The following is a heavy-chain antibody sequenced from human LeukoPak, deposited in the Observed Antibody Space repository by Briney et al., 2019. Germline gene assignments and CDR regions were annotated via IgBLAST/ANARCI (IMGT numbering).Heavy chain of an antibody. CDR1: GFTFDDYA. Sequence: GGSLRLSCAASGFTFDDYAMHWVRQAPAQGLDRVSLISVDVGSTYYSNPLKGRFTISRVNSKISLYLQMNSLRTEDTALYYCAKDGWYYDSTGYYGIDYWGQGTLVTVSS. V-gene: IGHV3-43*02. CDR3: AKDGWYYDSTGYYGIDY. D-gene: IGHD3-22*01. CDR2: ISVDVGST. J-gene: IGHJ4*02.